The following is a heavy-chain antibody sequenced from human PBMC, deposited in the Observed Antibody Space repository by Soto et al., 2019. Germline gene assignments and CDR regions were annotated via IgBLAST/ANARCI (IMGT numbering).Heavy chain of an antibody. Sequence: QVQLQESGPGLVNPSETLSITCTVSGDSISTYYWTWIRQPPGKGLEWIGYIYNSATIKYNPSLRGRVTMSGDMSKNQFSLRLTFVTAADTAVYYCARGRFDYIWGSPAPYLDYWGQGALVTVSS. V-gene: IGHV4-59*01. CDR2: IYNSATI. CDR1: GDSISTYY. J-gene: IGHJ4*02. CDR3: ARGRFDYIWGSPAPYLDY. D-gene: IGHD3-16*01.